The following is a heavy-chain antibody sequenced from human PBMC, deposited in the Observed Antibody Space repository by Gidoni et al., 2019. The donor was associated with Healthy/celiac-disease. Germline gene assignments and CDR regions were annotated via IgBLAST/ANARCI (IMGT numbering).Heavy chain of an antibody. CDR2: INHSGST. CDR1: GGSFSGYY. D-gene: IGHD2-8*01. CDR3: ARLMVYASRNYYYGMDV. J-gene: IGHJ6*02. V-gene: IGHV4-34*01. Sequence: QVQLQQWGAGLLKPSETLSLTCAVYGGSFSGYYWSWIRQPPGKGLEWIGEINHSGSTNYNPSLKSRVTISVDTSKNQFSLKLSSVTAADTAVYYCARLMVYASRNYYYGMDVWGQGTTVTVSS.